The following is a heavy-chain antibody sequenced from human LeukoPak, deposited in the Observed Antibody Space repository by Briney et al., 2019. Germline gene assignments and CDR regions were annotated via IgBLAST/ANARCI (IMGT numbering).Heavy chain of an antibody. CDR3: AKSAAAGTYYYYMDV. CDR1: GFTFDDYA. J-gene: IGHJ6*03. CDR2: IIWNSGSI. D-gene: IGHD6-13*01. Sequence: PGGSLRLSCAASGFTFDDYAMHWVRHAPGKGVEGVSGIIWNSGSIGYADSVKGRFTISRDNAKNSLYLQMNSLSAEDTALYYCAKSAAAGTYYYYMDVWGKGTTVTVSS. V-gene: IGHV3-9*01.